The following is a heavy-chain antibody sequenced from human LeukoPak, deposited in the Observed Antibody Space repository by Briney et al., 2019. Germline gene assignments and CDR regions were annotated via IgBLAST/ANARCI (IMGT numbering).Heavy chain of an antibody. CDR3: ARDLWYCRSTSCYRAPGY. CDR1: GYTFTGYY. J-gene: IGHJ4*02. CDR2: INPNSGGI. D-gene: IGHD2-2*01. V-gene: IGHV1-2*06. Sequence: GASVKVSCKASGYTFTGYYMHWVRQAPGQGLEWMGQINPNSGGINYAQKFQGRVTMTRDTYISTAYMELSRLRSDDTAVYYCARDLWYCRSTSCYRAPGYWGEGTLVTVSS.